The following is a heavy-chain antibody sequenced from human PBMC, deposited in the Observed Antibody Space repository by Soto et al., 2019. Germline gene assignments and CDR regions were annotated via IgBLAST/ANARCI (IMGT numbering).Heavy chain of an antibody. Sequence: QVQLVQSGAEVKKPGASVKVSCKASGYTFTSYAMHWVRQAPGQRLEWMGWINAGNGNTKYSQKFQGRVTITRDTYASTAYMELSSLRSEDTAGYYCARSIGVVTAADYWGQGTLVTVSS. D-gene: IGHD2-21*02. CDR3: ARSIGVVTAADY. CDR1: GYTFTSYA. J-gene: IGHJ4*02. CDR2: INAGNGNT. V-gene: IGHV1-3*01.